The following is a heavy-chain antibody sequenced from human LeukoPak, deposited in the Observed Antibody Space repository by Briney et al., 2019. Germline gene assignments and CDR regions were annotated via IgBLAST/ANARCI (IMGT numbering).Heavy chain of an antibody. Sequence: ASVKVSRKASGYTFTGYYMHWVRQAPGQGLEWMGWINPNSGGTDYAQKFQGRVTMTRDTSISTAYMELSRLRSDDTAVYYCARLVAAAGTGGDYWGQGTLVTVSS. J-gene: IGHJ4*02. CDR2: INPNSGGT. CDR1: GYTFTGYY. CDR3: ARLVAAAGTGGDY. D-gene: IGHD6-13*01. V-gene: IGHV1-2*02.